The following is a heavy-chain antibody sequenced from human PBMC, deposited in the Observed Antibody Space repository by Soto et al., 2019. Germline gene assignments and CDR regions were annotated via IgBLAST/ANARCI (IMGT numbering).Heavy chain of an antibody. CDR1: GGSISSYY. CDR3: ARSDYGDYVEAFMGAFDI. V-gene: IGHV4-59*08. CDR2: IYYSGST. J-gene: IGHJ3*02. D-gene: IGHD4-17*01. Sequence: SETLSLTCTVSGGSISSYYWSWIRQPPGKGLEWIGYIYYSGSTNYNPSLKSRVTISVDTSKNQFSLKLSSVTAADTAVYYCARSDYGDYVEAFMGAFDIWGQGTMVTVSS.